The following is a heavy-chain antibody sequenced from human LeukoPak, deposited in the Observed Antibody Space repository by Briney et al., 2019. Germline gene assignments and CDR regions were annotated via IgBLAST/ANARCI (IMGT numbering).Heavy chain of an antibody. CDR2: IIPIFGTA. CDR3: ARDSVIVGATPLDY. CDR1: GNTFSSYA. D-gene: IGHD1-26*01. V-gene: IGHV1-69*05. J-gene: IGHJ4*02. Sequence: ASVKVSCKASGNTFSSYAISWVRQAPGQGLEWMGRIIPIFGTANYAQKFQGRVTITTDEDTSTDYMELSSLRSEDTAVYYCARDSVIVGATPLDYWGQGTLVTVSS.